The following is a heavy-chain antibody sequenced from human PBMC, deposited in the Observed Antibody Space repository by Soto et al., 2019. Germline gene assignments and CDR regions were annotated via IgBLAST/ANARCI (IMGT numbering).Heavy chain of an antibody. J-gene: IGHJ6*02. V-gene: IGHV4-34*01. Sequence: PSETLSLTCAVYGGSFSGYYWSWIRQPPGKGLEWIGEINHSGSTNYNPSLKSRVTISVDTSKNQFSLKLSSVTAADTAVYYCASLRQYQLIWGYYYYGMDVWGQGTTVTVS. D-gene: IGHD2-2*01. CDR2: INHSGST. CDR3: ASLRQYQLIWGYYYYGMDV. CDR1: GGSFSGYY.